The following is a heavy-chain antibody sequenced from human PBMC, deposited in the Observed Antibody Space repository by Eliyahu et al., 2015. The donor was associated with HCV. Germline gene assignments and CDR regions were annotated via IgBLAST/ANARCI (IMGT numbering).Heavy chain of an antibody. D-gene: IGHD2-2*01. CDR2: ISGSGGST. J-gene: IGHJ4*01. CDR1: GFTFSSYA. CDR3: AKGAGVVVPAAIQTGFDY. V-gene: IGHV3-23*01. Sequence: EVQLLESGGGLVQPGGSLRLSCAASGFTFSSYAXSWVRQAPGKGLEWVSAISGSGGSTYYADSVKGRFTISRDNSKNTLYLQMNSLRAEDTAVYYCAKGAGVVVPAAIQTGFDYWGQGTLVTVSS.